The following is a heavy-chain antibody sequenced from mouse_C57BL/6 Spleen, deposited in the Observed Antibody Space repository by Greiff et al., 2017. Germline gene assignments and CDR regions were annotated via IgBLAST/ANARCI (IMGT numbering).Heavy chain of an antibody. J-gene: IGHJ2*01. CDR3: ARSGPITTVVATDYFDY. V-gene: IGHV1-64*01. CDR1: GYTFTSYW. Sequence: QVQLQQPGAELVKPGASVKLSCKASGYTFTSYWMHWVKQRPGQGLEWIGMIHPNSGSTNYNEKFKSKATLTVDKSSSTAYMQLSSLTSEDSAVYYCARSGPITTVVATDYFDYWGQGTTLTVSS. CDR2: IHPNSGST. D-gene: IGHD1-1*01.